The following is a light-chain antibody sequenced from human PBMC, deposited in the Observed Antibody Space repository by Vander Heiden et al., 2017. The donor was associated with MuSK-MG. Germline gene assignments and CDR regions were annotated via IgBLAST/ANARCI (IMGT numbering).Light chain of an antibody. V-gene: IGLV3-19*01. CDR1: SLRKYS. CDR2: GKN. J-gene: IGLJ2*01. Sequence: SSELTQDPAVSVALGQTVRITCQGDSLRKYSPTWYQQQPGQAPVVVIYGKNNRPSGIPDRFSGSSSGNTTALTITGAQAEEEADYYCHSRDSRNNTLRLFGGGTKLTVL. CDR3: HSRDSRNNTLRL.